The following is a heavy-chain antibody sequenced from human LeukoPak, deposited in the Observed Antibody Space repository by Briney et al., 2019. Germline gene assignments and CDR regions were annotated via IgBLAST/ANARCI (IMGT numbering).Heavy chain of an antibody. Sequence: GGSLRLSCAASGFTFSSYAMSWVRQAPGKGLEWVSAISGSGASTYYADSVKGRFIISRDNSKNTLYLQMNSLRAEDTAVYYCAKDSDYSNYSDYWGQGTLVTVSS. CDR2: ISGSGAST. J-gene: IGHJ4*02. D-gene: IGHD4-11*01. CDR1: GFTFSSYA. CDR3: AKDSDYSNYSDY. V-gene: IGHV3-23*01.